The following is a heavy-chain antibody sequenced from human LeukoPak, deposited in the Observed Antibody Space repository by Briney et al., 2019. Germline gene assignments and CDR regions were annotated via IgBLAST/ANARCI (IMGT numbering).Heavy chain of an antibody. CDR3: ARVGYCSGGSGCEARNWFDH. CDR2: TNHSGST. D-gene: IGHD2-15*01. V-gene: IGHV4-34*01. Sequence: PSESLSLTCAGSGGSFSGYYWSWVRQPPGKGLEWIGETNHSGSTNYNPSLKSRVTISVDTTKNHFSLKLSSLTAADTAVYYCARVGYCSGGSGCEARNWFDHWGHGTLVTVSS. CDR1: GGSFSGYY. J-gene: IGHJ5*02.